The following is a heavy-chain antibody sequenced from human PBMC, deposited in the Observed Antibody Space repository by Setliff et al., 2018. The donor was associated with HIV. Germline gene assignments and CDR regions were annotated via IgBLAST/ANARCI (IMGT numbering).Heavy chain of an antibody. J-gene: IGHJ4*02. CDR2: INHSGST. CDR1: GGSFSGYY. Sequence: SETLSLTCAVYGGSFSGYYWSWIRQPPGKGLEWIGEINHSGSTNYNPSLKSRVTISLDTSKNQFSLRLTSVTAADTAVYYCARERVDSRLWGYLDYWGQGRLVTVSS. D-gene: IGHD3-22*01. V-gene: IGHV4-34*01. CDR3: ARERVDSRLWGYLDY.